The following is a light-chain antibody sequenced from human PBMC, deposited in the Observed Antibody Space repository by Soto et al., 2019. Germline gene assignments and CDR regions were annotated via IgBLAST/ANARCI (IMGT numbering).Light chain of an antibody. CDR2: EVT. V-gene: IGLV2-14*01. CDR1: SNDVGGYNY. Sequence: QSALTQPASVSGSPGQSITISCTGTSNDVGGYNYVSWYQHHPGEAPKLMIFEVTKRPSGVSDRFSGSKSGSTASLSISGLQSEDEADYYCVSYTSTSTLVFGTGTKLTVL. CDR3: VSYTSTSTLV. J-gene: IGLJ1*01.